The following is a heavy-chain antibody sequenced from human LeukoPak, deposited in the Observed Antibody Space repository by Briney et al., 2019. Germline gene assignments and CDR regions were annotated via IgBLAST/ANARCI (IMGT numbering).Heavy chain of an antibody. D-gene: IGHD3-22*01. CDR3: ARDGWYYDSSGYYRPPFDI. CDR1: GFTFSSYG. V-gene: IGHV3-21*01. CDR2: ISSSSSYI. Sequence: AGGSLRLSCAASGFTFSSYGMHWVRQAPGKGLEWVSSISSSSSYIYYADSVKGRFTISRDNAKNSLYLQMNSLRAEDTAVYYCARDGWYYDSSGYYRPPFDIWGQGTMVTVSS. J-gene: IGHJ3*02.